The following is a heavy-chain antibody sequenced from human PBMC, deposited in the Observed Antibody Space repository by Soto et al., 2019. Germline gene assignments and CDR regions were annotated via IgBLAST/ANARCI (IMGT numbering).Heavy chain of an antibody. J-gene: IGHJ5*02. CDR3: ARDGVEYCSGGSCYNWFDP. CDR1: GGTFSSYA. Sequence: GASVKVSCKASGGTFSSYAISWVRQAPGQGLEWMGGIIPIFGTANYAQKFQGRVTITADESTSTAYMELSSLRSEDTAVYYCARDGVEYCSGGSCYNWFDPWGQGTLVTVSS. V-gene: IGHV1-69*13. D-gene: IGHD2-15*01. CDR2: IIPIFGTA.